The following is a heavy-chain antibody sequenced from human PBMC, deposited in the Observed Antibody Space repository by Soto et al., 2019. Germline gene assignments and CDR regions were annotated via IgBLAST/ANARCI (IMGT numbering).Heavy chain of an antibody. V-gene: IGHV1-69*01. D-gene: IGHD3-3*01. CDR2: FIPVYRTL. J-gene: IGHJ4*02. Sequence: QVLLVQSGAEVKKPGSSVKISCKASGGSFGNSAINWVRQTPGQGLEWLGGFIPVYRTLNYAQKFQGRVTITADESTGTVYMTLNSLESNDTAVYYCAPVVIWIGYFTVDSWGQGTRVNVSS. CDR1: GGSFGNSA. CDR3: APVVIWIGYFTVDS.